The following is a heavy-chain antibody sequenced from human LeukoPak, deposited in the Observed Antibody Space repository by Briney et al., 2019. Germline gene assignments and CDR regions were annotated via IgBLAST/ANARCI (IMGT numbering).Heavy chain of an antibody. CDR2: IYYTGIT. Sequence: PSETLSLTCTVSGGSINNYYWSWIRQPPGKGLEWIGFIYYTGITTYNPSLKSRVTISVDTSKNQFSLKLSSVTAADTAVYFCARYYCSSDICYHFDYWGQGTLVTVSS. V-gene: IGHV4-59*08. CDR3: ARYYCSSDICYHFDY. D-gene: IGHD2-2*01. J-gene: IGHJ4*02. CDR1: GGSINNYY.